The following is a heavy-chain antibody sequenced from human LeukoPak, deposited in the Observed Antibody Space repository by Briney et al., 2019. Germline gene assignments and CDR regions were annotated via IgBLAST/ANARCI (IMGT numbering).Heavy chain of an antibody. CDR1: GYIFTSYW. CDR2: IYPGDSDT. V-gene: IGHV5-51*01. Sequence: GESLKISCKGSGYIFTSYWIGWVRQMPGKGLEWMGIIYPGDSDTRYSPSFQGQVTISADKSISTAYLQWSSLKASDTAMYHCARQLSGSFYGSGSYSSGFDPWGQGTLVTVSS. CDR3: ARQLSGSFYGSGSYSSGFDP. D-gene: IGHD3-10*01. J-gene: IGHJ5*02.